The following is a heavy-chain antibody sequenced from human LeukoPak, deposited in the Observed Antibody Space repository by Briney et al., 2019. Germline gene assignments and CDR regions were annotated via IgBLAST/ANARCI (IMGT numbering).Heavy chain of an antibody. D-gene: IGHD1-26*01. CDR3: ARGEVGAHFDY. Sequence: PSETLSLTCTVSGYSISSGYYWGWIRQPPGKGLEWIGSIYHSGSTYYNPSLKSRVTISVDTSKNQFPLKLSSVTAADTAVYYCARGEVGAHFDYWGQGTLVTVSS. CDR1: GYSISSGYY. V-gene: IGHV4-38-2*02. J-gene: IGHJ4*02. CDR2: IYHSGST.